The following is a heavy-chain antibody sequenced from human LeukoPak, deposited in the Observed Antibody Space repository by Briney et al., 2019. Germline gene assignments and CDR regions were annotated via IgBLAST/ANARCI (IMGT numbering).Heavy chain of an antibody. Sequence: GGSLRLSCAASGFTFSSYAMSWVRQAPGKGLEWVSAISGSGGSTYYADSVKGRFTISRDNSKNSLYLQMNSLRAEDTAVYYCARGRNIVATDWGYSGSYQDAFDIWGQGTMVTVSS. V-gene: IGHV3-23*01. CDR1: GFTFSSYA. J-gene: IGHJ3*02. D-gene: IGHD1-26*01. CDR2: ISGSGGST. CDR3: ARGRNIVATDWGYSGSYQDAFDI.